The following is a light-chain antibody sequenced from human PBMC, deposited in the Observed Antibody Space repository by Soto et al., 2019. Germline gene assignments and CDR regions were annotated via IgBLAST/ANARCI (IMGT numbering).Light chain of an antibody. J-gene: IGKJ1*01. Sequence: DIQMTQSASTLSASVGDRATITCRASQSISSWLAWYQQKPGKAPKLLIYDASSLESGVPSRFSGSGSGTEFTLTISSLQPDDFATYYCQQYNSYSWTFGQGTKVDI. V-gene: IGKV1-5*01. CDR2: DAS. CDR3: QQYNSYSWT. CDR1: QSISSW.